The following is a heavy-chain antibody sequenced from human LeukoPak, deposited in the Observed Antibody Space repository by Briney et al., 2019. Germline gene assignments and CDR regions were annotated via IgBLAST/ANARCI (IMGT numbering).Heavy chain of an antibody. D-gene: IGHD3-22*01. V-gene: IGHV3-23*01. Sequence: GGSLRLSCAASGFTFSSYAMSWVRQAPGKGLEWVSGISGSGDNTYYADSVKGRFTISRDSSKNTLYVQVNSLGTEDTAAYYCAKGSYYDSSGSFYFDYWGQGTLVTVSS. CDR1: GFTFSSYA. J-gene: IGHJ4*02. CDR3: AKGSYYDSSGSFYFDY. CDR2: ISGSGDNT.